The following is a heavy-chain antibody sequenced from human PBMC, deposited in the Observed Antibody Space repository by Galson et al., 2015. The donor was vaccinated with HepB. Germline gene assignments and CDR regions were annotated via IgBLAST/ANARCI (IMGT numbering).Heavy chain of an antibody. Sequence: SVKVSCKAYGYTFTSYYMHWVRQAPGQGLEWMGIINPSGGSTSYAKKFQGRVTMNMDTSTSTVYMALSSLRSEDTAVYYCARESEVVPAAIVLQHWGQGTLVTVSS. CDR2: INPSGGST. D-gene: IGHD2-2*01. CDR3: ARESEVVPAAIVLQH. J-gene: IGHJ1*01. CDR1: GYTFTSYY. V-gene: IGHV1-46*01.